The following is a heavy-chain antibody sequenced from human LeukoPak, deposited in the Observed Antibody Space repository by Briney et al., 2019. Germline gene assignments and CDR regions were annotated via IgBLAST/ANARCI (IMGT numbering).Heavy chain of an antibody. D-gene: IGHD4-11*01. Sequence: GGSLRLSCAASGFTFSSYAMSWVRQAPGKGREWVSAISGSGGSTYYADSVKGRFSISRDNSKNTLYLQMNSLRAEDTAVYYCAKGGHSIYEKVEYWGQGTLVTVSS. V-gene: IGHV3-23*01. CDR1: GFTFSSYA. CDR2: ISGSGGST. J-gene: IGHJ4*02. CDR3: AKGGHSIYEKVEY.